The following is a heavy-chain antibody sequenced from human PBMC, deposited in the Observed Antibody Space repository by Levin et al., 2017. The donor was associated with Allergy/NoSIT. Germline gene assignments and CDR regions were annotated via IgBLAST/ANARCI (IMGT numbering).Heavy chain of an antibody. CDR1: GYTFRVYG. V-gene: IGHV1-18*01. Sequence: ASVKVSCKASGYTFRVYGIIGVRQAPGEGLEWLGWISPNNGHTKVSHKVQGRVTMTTDASTTTAYLDIRSLTSDDTAVYYCARDLGTGWYDNAFEIWGQGTLVSVSS. D-gene: IGHD6-19*01. J-gene: IGHJ3*02. CDR3: ARDLGTGWYDNAFEI. CDR2: ISPNNGHT.